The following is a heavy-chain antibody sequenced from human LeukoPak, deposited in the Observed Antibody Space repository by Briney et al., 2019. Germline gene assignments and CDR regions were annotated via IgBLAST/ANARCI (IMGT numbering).Heavy chain of an antibody. Sequence: SETLSLTCAVYGGSFSGYYWSWIRQPPGKGLEWIGSVYYSGSTYYNPSLKSRVSISMDTSKNQFSVKLTSVTAADTAVYYCARDPHGDYFDYWGQGTLVTVSS. CDR1: GGSFSGYY. CDR3: ARDPHGDYFDY. CDR2: VYYSGST. D-gene: IGHD4-17*01. J-gene: IGHJ4*02. V-gene: IGHV4-34*01.